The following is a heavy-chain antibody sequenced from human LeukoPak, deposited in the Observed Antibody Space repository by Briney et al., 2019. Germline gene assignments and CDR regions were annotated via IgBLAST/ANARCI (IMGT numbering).Heavy chain of an antibody. J-gene: IGHJ4*02. CDR1: GGSISSGGYY. CDR3: AREGYGSRPKKYYFDY. CDR2: IYYSGST. V-gene: IGHV4-31*03. Sequence: SETLSLTCTVSGGSISSGGYYWSWIRQHPGKGLEWIGYIYYSGSTYYNPSLKSRVTISVDTSKNQFSLKLSSVTAADTAVYYCAREGYGSRPKKYYFDYWGQGTLVTVSS. D-gene: IGHD3-22*01.